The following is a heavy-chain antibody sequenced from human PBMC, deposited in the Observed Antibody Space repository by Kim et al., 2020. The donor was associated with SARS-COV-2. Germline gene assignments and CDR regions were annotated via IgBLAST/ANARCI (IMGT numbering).Heavy chain of an antibody. CDR2: IGGSASSI. D-gene: IGHD6-13*01. Sequence: GGSLRLSCAASGFTFSSYGMSWVRQAPGKGLEWVSGIGGSASSIYYAGSVKGRFIISRDNSKNTLHLQMDSLRVEDTAVYYCAKDRQQLANFDYWGQGTLVTVSS. CDR1: GFTFSSYG. J-gene: IGHJ4*02. V-gene: IGHV3-23*01. CDR3: AKDRQQLANFDY.